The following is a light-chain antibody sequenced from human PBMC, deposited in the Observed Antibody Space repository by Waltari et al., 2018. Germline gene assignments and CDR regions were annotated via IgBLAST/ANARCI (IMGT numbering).Light chain of an antibody. J-gene: IGKJ1*01. CDR2: HAS. V-gene: IGKV3-20*01. Sequence: EIVLTQSPGTLSLSPGERATLSCRASQSVSTYLAWYQHKPGQAPRLLIYHASTRATGIPDRFRGSGSGTDFSLTSSRLEPEDFAVYHCQHYLRLPATFGQGTKVEIK. CDR1: QSVSTY. CDR3: QHYLRLPAT.